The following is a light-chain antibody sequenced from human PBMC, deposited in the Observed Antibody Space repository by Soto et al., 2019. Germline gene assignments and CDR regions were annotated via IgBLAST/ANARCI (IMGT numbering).Light chain of an antibody. CDR1: QSASSDY. V-gene: IGKV3-20*01. Sequence: EIVFTQSPGTLSLSPGERATLSCRASQSASSDYLAWYQQKPGQPPKVLIYRASSRATGIPDRFSGSGSGTDFTLTISRLEPEDFAVYYCQQYGSSPLTFGGGTKVDIK. CDR2: RAS. J-gene: IGKJ4*01. CDR3: QQYGSSPLT.